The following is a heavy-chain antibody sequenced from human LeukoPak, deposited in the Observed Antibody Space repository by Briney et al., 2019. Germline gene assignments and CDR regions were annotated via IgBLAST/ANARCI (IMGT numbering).Heavy chain of an antibody. Sequence: GGSLRLSCAASGFIFSSYGMHWVRQAPGKGLEWVSIIWYDGSNKYYADSVKGRFTISKDNSKKTLYLQMNSLRAEDTAVYYCARGGSNAGYWGQGTLVTVSS. CDR3: ARGGSNAGY. CDR2: IWYDGSNK. J-gene: IGHJ4*02. D-gene: IGHD1-26*01. CDR1: GFIFSSYG. V-gene: IGHV3-33*01.